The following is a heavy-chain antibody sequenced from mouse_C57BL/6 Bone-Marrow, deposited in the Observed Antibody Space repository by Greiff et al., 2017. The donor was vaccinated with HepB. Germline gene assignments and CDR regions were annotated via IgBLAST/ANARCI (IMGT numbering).Heavy chain of an antibody. CDR1: GYTFTSYG. Sequence: VQLQESGAELARPGASVKLSCKASGYTFTSYGISWVKQRTGQGLKWIGEIYPRSGNTYYNEKFKGKATLTADKSSSTAYMELRSLTSEDSAVYFCSFITTVVEYFDVWGTGTTVTVSS. D-gene: IGHD1-1*01. J-gene: IGHJ1*03. CDR3: SFITTVVEYFDV. V-gene: IGHV1-81*01. CDR2: IYPRSGNT.